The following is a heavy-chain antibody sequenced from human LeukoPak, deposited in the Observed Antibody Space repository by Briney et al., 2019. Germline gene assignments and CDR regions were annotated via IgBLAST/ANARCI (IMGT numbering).Heavy chain of an antibody. Sequence: AGGSLRLSCAASGFTFSSYSMNWVRQAPGKGLEWVSSISSGGSYIYYADSVEGRFTISRDNAKKLLYLQMNSLRAEDTAVYFCAREEPTVVTPEGEFDYWGQGTLVTVSS. CDR2: ISSGGSYI. CDR3: AREEPTVVTPEGEFDY. J-gene: IGHJ4*02. V-gene: IGHV3-21*01. D-gene: IGHD4-23*01. CDR1: GFTFSSYS.